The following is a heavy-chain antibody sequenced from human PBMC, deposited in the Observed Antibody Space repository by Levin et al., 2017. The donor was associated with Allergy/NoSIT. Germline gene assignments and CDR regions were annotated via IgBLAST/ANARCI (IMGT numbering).Heavy chain of an antibody. Sequence: GESLKISCEASGFTFRTFWMAWVRQAPGKGPEWVANIKQDGSDKYYVDSVEGRFTVSRDNAKKSLYLQMNSLRVEDTAVYYCARDHDGEDEYFDFWGQGTLVTVSS. D-gene: IGHD3-10*01. J-gene: IGHJ4*02. CDR1: GFTFRTFW. V-gene: IGHV3-7*01. CDR3: ARDHDGEDEYFDF. CDR2: IKQDGSDK.